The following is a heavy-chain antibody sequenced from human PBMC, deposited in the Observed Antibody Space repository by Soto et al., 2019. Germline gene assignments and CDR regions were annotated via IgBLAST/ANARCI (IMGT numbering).Heavy chain of an antibody. CDR3: ARLVGSSDLYYYYGMDV. CDR2: IDPSDSYT. CDR1: GYSFTSYW. V-gene: IGHV5-10-1*01. D-gene: IGHD6-6*01. J-gene: IGHJ6*02. Sequence: GESLKISCKGSGYSFTSYWISWVRQMPGKGLEWMGRIDPSDSYTNYSPSFQGHVTISADKSISTAYLQWSSLKASDTAMYYCARLVGSSDLYYYYGMDVWGQGTTVTVSS.